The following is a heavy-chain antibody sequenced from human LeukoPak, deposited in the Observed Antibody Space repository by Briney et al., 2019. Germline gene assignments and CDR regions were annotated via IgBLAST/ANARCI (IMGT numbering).Heavy chain of an antibody. CDR2: IYTSGST. CDR3: AREDYTYDYVWGSYRG. J-gene: IGHJ4*02. Sequence: SETLSLTCTVSGGSISSYYWSWIRQPAGKGLEWIGRIYTSGSTNYNPSLKSRVTISVDTSKNQFSLKLSSVTAADTAVYYCAREDYTYDYVWGSYRGWGQGTLVTVSS. D-gene: IGHD3-16*02. V-gene: IGHV4-4*07. CDR1: GGSISSYY.